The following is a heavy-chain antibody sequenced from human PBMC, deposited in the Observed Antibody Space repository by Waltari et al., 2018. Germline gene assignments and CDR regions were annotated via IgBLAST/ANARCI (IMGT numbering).Heavy chain of an antibody. J-gene: IGHJ4*02. V-gene: IGHV1-69*13. Sequence: QVQLVQSGAEVKKPGSSVKVSCKASGGTFSSYAISWVRQAPGQGLEWMGGIIPIFGTANDAQKFQGRFTIPADESTITAYMELSSLRSEDTAVYYCASGYCSGGSCYSIANYWGQGTLVTVSS. D-gene: IGHD2-15*01. CDR3: ASGYCSGGSCYSIANY. CDR2: IIPIFGTA. CDR1: GGTFSSYA.